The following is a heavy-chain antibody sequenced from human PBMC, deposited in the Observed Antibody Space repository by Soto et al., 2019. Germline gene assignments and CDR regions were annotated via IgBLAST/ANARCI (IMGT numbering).Heavy chain of an antibody. CDR2: ITSSXXTI. CDR3: ARQSPHSGTYFFDY. J-gene: IGHJ4*02. CDR1: GFSFNSYS. Sequence: RLSCKASGFSFNSYSMTWVRQAPWKGLEWVSYITSSXXTIYXADTVKGRFTISKDNAKNSLYLXXNSLSDEDTAVYFCARQSPHSGTYFFDYWGRGTLITVSS. V-gene: IGHV3-48*02. D-gene: IGHD2-2*01.